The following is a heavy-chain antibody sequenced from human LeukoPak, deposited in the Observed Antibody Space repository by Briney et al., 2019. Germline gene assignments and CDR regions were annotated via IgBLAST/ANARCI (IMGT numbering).Heavy chain of an antibody. Sequence: PSETLSLTCTVSGGSSSSSSYYWGWIRQPPGKGLEWIGSIYYSGSTYYNPSLKSRVTISVDTSKNQFSLKLSSVTAADTAVYYCARGTVAVSFDIWGQGTMVTVSS. V-gene: IGHV4-39*01. D-gene: IGHD1-1*01. CDR3: ARGTVAVSFDI. CDR2: IYYSGST. J-gene: IGHJ3*02. CDR1: GGSSSSSSYY.